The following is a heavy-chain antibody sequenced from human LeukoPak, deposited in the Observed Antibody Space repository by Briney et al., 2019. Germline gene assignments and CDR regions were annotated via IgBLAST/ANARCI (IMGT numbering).Heavy chain of an antibody. D-gene: IGHD3-3*01. CDR3: ARGNQYYDFWSGYYTGTDAFDI. CDR2: ISYDGSNK. V-gene: IGHV3-30-3*01. CDR1: GFTFSSYA. Sequence: GGSLRLSCAASGFTFSSYAMHWVRQAPGKGLEWVAVISYDGSNKYYADSVKGRFTISRDNSKNTLYLQMNSLRAGDTAVYYCARGNQYYDFWSGYYTGTDAFDIWGQGTMVTVSS. J-gene: IGHJ3*02.